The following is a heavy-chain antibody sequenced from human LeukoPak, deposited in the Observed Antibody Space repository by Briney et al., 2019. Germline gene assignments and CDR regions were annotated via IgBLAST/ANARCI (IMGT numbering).Heavy chain of an antibody. D-gene: IGHD2-2*01. J-gene: IGHJ4*02. Sequence: ASVKVSCKASGYTFTSYGISWVRQAPGQGLEWMGWISAYNGNTNYAQKLQGRVTMTTDTSTSTAYMELRSLRSDDTAVYYCARDGAAASEGNYFDYWGQGTLVTVSS. CDR2: ISAYNGNT. CDR3: ARDGAAASEGNYFDY. CDR1: GYTFTSYG. V-gene: IGHV1-18*01.